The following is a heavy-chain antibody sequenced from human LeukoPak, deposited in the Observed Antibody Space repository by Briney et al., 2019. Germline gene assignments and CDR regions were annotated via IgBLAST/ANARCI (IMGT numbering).Heavy chain of an antibody. CDR1: GASISSSY. CDR2: IHYSGNT. D-gene: IGHD3-22*01. CDR3: VRGYYDSSGSSNTFDI. V-gene: IGHV4-59*01. J-gene: IGHJ3*02. Sequence: SETLSLTCTVSGASISSSYWSWIRQPPGKGLEWIGYIHYSGNTNYTPTLKNRLTTSVDTSKNQFSLKLSSVTAADTAVYYCVRGYYDSSGSSNTFDIWGQGTMVTVSS.